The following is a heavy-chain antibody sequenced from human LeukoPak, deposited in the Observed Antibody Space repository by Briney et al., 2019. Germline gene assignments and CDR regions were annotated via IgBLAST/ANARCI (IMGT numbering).Heavy chain of an antibody. J-gene: IGHJ4*02. CDR2: INHSGST. CDR3: ARDAYYYDSSGYRLDY. CDR1: GGSFSGYY. D-gene: IGHD3-22*01. V-gene: IGHV4-34*01. Sequence: KPSETLSLTCAVYGGSFSGYYWSWIRQPPGKGLEWIGEINHSGSTNYNPSLKSRVTISVDTSKNQFSLKLSSVTAADTAVYYCARDAYYYDSSGYRLDYWGQGTLVTVSS.